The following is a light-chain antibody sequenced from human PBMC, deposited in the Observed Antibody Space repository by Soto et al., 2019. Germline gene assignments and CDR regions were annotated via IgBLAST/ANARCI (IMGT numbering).Light chain of an antibody. CDR1: SSDVGGYNY. CDR2: DVS. Sequence: QSVLTQPVSVSGSPGQSITISCTGTSSDVGGYNYVSWYQHHPGKAPKLIIYDVSNRPPGVSIRFSGSKSDNTASLTISGLQPEDEADYHCSSYTTSNTRQIVFGTGTKVTVL. J-gene: IGLJ1*01. V-gene: IGLV2-14*03. CDR3: SSYTTSNTRQIV.